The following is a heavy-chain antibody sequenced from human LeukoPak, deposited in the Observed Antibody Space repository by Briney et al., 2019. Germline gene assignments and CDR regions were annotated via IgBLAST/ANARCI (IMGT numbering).Heavy chain of an antibody. CDR3: ARVRVTYYYGSGSQDFDY. D-gene: IGHD3-10*01. V-gene: IGHV1-8*01. J-gene: IGHJ4*02. Sequence: ASVKVSCKASGYTFTSYDINWVRQATGQGLEWMGWMNPNSGNTGYAQKFQGRVTMTRNTSISTAYMELSSLRSEDTAVYYCARVRVTYYYGSGSQDFDYWGQGTLVTVSS. CDR2: MNPNSGNT. CDR1: GYTFTSYD.